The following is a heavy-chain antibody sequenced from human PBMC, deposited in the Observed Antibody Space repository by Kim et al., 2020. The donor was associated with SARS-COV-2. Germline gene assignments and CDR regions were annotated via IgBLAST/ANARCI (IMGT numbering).Heavy chain of an antibody. CDR1: GFTFSSYS. J-gene: IGHJ4*02. D-gene: IGHD3-22*01. Sequence: GGSLRLSCAASGFTFSSYSMNWVRQAPGKGLEWVSSISSSSSYIYYADSVKGRFTISRDNAKNSLYLQMNSLRAEDTAVYYCARDHGYYYDSSGYTTLDYWGQGTLVTVSS. CDR2: ISSSSSYI. CDR3: ARDHGYYYDSSGYTTLDY. V-gene: IGHV3-21*01.